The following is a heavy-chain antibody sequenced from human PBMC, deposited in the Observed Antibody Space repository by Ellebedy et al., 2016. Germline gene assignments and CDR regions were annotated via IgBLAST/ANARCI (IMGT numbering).Heavy chain of an antibody. Sequence: GGSLRLXXAASGFTFSSYAMSWVRQAPGKGLEWVSAISGSGGSTYYADSVKGRFTISRDNSKNTLYLQMNSLRAEDTAVYYCAKDPNYYDSSGYSKSDYWGQGTLVTVSS. V-gene: IGHV3-23*01. CDR2: ISGSGGST. CDR1: GFTFSSYA. D-gene: IGHD3-22*01. J-gene: IGHJ4*02. CDR3: AKDPNYYDSSGYSKSDY.